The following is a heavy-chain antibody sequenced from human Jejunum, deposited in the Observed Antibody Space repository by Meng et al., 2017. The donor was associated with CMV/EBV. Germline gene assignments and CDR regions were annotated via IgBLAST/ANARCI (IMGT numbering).Heavy chain of an antibody. CDR2: IKAKSDGGTT. CDR1: GFSFPDAW. J-gene: IGHJ4*02. V-gene: IGHV3-15*01. CDR3: TTGRAH. Sequence: EGQLVESGGGLIKPGGSLRLSCAASGFSFPDAWMSWVRQAPGKGLEWVGRIKAKSDGGTTEYPAPVKGRFTISRDDSKNTLFLQMNSLKTEDTAVYYCTTGRAHWGQGTLVTASS.